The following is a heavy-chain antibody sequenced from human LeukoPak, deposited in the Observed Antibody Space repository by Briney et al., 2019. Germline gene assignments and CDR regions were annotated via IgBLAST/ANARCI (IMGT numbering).Heavy chain of an antibody. CDR3: ARAQGSYYHYYMDV. J-gene: IGHJ6*03. V-gene: IGHV1-46*01. D-gene: IGHD1-26*01. CDR2: INPSGGSP. Sequence: ASVKVSCKASGYIFTSYNIYWVRQAPGQGLEWMGIINPSGGSPNYAQKFQGRVTMTRDMSTSTVNMELSSLRSEDTAVYYCARAQGSYYHYYMDVWGKGTTVTVSS. CDR1: GYIFTSYN.